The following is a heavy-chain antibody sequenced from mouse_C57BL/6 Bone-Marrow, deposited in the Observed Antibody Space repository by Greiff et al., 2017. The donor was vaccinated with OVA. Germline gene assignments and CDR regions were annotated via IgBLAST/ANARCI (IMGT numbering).Heavy chain of an antibody. CDR1: GYTFTDYY. CDR3: AMRSNYVGVDY. V-gene: IGHV1-26*01. CDR2: INPNNGGT. D-gene: IGHD2-5*01. J-gene: IGHJ2*01. Sequence: EVQLQQSGPELVKPGASVKISCKASGYTFTDYYMNWVKQSHGKSLEWIGDINPNNGGTSYNQKFKGKATLTVDKSSSTAYMELRSLTSEDSAVYYCAMRSNYVGVDYWGQGTTLTVSS.